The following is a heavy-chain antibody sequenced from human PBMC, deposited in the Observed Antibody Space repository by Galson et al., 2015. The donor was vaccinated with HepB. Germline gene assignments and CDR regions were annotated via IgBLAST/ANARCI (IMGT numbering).Heavy chain of an antibody. D-gene: IGHD6-13*01. J-gene: IGHJ4*02. CDR3: AEEGHQLVQG. V-gene: IGHV3-23*01. Sequence: SLRLSCAASGFTFSSYAMSWVRQAPGKGLEWVSSISGSGGNTYYRDSVKGRFTISRDNSENTLYLQMNSLRAVDTAVYYCAEEGHQLVQGWGQGTLVTVSS. CDR1: GFTFSSYA. CDR2: ISGSGGNT.